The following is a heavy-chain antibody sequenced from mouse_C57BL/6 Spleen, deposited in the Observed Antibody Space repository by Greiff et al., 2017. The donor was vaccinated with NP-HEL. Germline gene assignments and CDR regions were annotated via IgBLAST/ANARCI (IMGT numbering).Heavy chain of an antibody. Sequence: VHVKQSGPELVKPGASVKMSCKASGYTFTDYNMHWVKQSHGKSLEWIGYINPNNGGTSYNQKFKGKATLTVNKSSSTAYMELRSLTSEDSAVYYCARGYYYGSRANYAMDYWGQGTSVTVSS. J-gene: IGHJ4*01. V-gene: IGHV1-22*01. CDR2: INPNNGGT. CDR3: ARGYYYGSRANYAMDY. D-gene: IGHD1-1*01. CDR1: GYTFTDYN.